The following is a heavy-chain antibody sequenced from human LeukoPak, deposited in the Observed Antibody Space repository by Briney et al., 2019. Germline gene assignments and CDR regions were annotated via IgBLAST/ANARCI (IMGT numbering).Heavy chain of an antibody. CDR2: ISGSGGST. CDR3: AKAYKAVAGGRWFDP. Sequence: GGSLRLSCAASGFTFSSHAMNWVRQAPGKGLEWVSAISGSGGSTYYADSVKGRFTISRDNSKNTLYLQMNSLRAEDTAVYYCAKAYKAVAGGRWFDPWGQGTLVTVSS. CDR1: GFTFSSHA. V-gene: IGHV3-23*01. J-gene: IGHJ5*02. D-gene: IGHD6-19*01.